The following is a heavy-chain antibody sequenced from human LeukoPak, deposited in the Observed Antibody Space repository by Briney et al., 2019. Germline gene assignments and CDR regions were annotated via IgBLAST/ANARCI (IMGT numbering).Heavy chain of an antibody. CDR2: IIPIFGTA. CDR3: ARVGWNSSSKTPDY. CDR1: GGTFSSYA. Sequence: SVKASCKASGGTFSSYAISWVRQAPGQGREWMGGIIPIFGTANYAQKFQGRVTITADESTSTAYMELSSLRSEDTAVYYCARVGWNSSSKTPDYWGQGTLVTVSS. D-gene: IGHD6-6*01. V-gene: IGHV1-69*13. J-gene: IGHJ4*02.